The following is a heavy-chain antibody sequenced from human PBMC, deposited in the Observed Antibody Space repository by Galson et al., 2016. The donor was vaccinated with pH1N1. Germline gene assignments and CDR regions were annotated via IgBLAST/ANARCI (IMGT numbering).Heavy chain of an antibody. CDR2: IYYTVRT. CDR1: GDSIKTGTYF. V-gene: IGHV4-61*01. J-gene: IGHJ6*02. Sequence: LSLTCTVSGDSIKTGTYFWTWFRQFPEKGLEWIGYIYYTVRTNYDPSPKSRVTMPVDTSKKQFYLKLRSLTAADTAVYYCARLDIVVGESQYYDMDVWGQGTTVTVSS. CDR3: ARLDIVVGESQYYDMDV. D-gene: IGHD2-2*01.